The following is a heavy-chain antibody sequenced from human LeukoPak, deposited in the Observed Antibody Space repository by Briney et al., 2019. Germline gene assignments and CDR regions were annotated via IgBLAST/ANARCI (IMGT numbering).Heavy chain of an antibody. D-gene: IGHD6-19*01. Sequence: PSETLSLTCTVSGGSINSYYWSWIRQPPGKGLEWIGYIYSSGSTTYNPSLKSRVTISVDRSKNQFSLKLSSVTAADTAVYYCAGEVAGGFRFDFWGQGTQVTVSS. J-gene: IGHJ4*02. V-gene: IGHV4-59*08. CDR2: IYSSGST. CDR3: AGEVAGGFRFDF. CDR1: GGSINSYY.